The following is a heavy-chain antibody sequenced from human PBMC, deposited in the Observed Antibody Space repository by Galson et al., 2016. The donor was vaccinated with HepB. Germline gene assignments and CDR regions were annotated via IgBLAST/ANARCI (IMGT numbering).Heavy chain of an antibody. D-gene: IGHD4-17*01. CDR3: AKSGRYYGVDHFDY. J-gene: IGHJ4*02. CDR1: GFTFSSYG. V-gene: IGHV3-30*18. Sequence: SLRLSCAASGFTFSSYGMHWVRQAPGKGLEWVAVISYDGSNKYYADSVKGRFTISRDNSKNTLYLQMKSLRAEEPAVYYCAKSGRYYGVDHFDYWGRGTLVTVSS. CDR2: ISYDGSNK.